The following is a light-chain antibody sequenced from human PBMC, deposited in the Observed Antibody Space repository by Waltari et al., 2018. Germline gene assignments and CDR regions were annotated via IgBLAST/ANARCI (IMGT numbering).Light chain of an antibody. Sequence: DIQMTQSPSSVSASVGDTVASPCRSSQAISSWLAWYQQKPGKAPELLIYAASSLQSGVPSRFSGSGSGTDFTLTITSLQPEDFAIYYCQQAKTFPLTFGGGTKVEIK. J-gene: IGKJ4*01. CDR2: AAS. V-gene: IGKV1-12*01. CDR3: QQAKTFPLT. CDR1: QAISSW.